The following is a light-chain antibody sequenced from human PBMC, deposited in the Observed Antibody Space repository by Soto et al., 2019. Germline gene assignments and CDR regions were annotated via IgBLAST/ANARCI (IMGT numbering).Light chain of an antibody. Sequence: QAVVTQPPSVSGAPGQTITISCTGSSSNIGADFGVHRYQQLPGAAPKLVIFVNTNRPSGVPDRFSGSKSGTSASLAITGLQAEDEADYYCISYTVSRSYVFGTGTKLTVL. CDR2: VNT. J-gene: IGLJ1*01. V-gene: IGLV1-40*01. CDR3: ISYTVSRSYV. CDR1: SSNIGADFG.